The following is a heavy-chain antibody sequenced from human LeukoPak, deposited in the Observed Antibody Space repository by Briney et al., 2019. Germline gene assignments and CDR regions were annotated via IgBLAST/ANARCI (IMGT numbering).Heavy chain of an antibody. CDR1: GGSISSSSYY. CDR2: IYYSGST. Sequence: PSETLSLTCTVSGGSISSSSYYWGWIRQPPGKGLEWIGSIYYSGSTYYNPSLKSRVTISVDTSKSQFSLKLSSVTAADTAVYYCAATPWIYCGGDCYYFDYWGQGTLVTVSS. CDR3: AATPWIYCGGDCYYFDY. D-gene: IGHD2-21*02. J-gene: IGHJ4*02. V-gene: IGHV4-39*01.